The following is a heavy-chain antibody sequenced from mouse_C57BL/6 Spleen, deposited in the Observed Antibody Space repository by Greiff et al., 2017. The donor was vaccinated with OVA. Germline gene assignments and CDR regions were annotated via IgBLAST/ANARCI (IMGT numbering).Heavy chain of an antibody. V-gene: IGHV1-19*01. Sequence: VQLQQSGPVLVKPGASVKMSCKASGYTFTDYYMNWVKQSHGKSLEWIGVINPYNGGTSYNQKFKGKATLTVDKSSSTAYMELNSLTSEDSAVYYCARGHYYGSSEDWYFDVWGTGTTVTVSS. CDR2: INPYNGGT. J-gene: IGHJ1*03. CDR3: ARGHYYGSSEDWYFDV. D-gene: IGHD1-1*01. CDR1: GYTFTDYY.